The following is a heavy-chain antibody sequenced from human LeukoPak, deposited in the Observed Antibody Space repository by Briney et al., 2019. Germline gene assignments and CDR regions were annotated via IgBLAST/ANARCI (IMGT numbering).Heavy chain of an antibody. D-gene: IGHD6-19*01. CDR2: IYHSGST. V-gene: IGHV4-4*02. Sequence: SETLSLTCAVSGDSISSSNWWNWVRQPPGKGLEWIGEIYHSGSTHYNPSLKSRITMSVDKSKNQFSLKLSSVTAADTAVYYCASRSSGWYFENWGQGTLVTVSS. CDR1: GDSISSSNW. J-gene: IGHJ4*02. CDR3: ASRSSGWYFEN.